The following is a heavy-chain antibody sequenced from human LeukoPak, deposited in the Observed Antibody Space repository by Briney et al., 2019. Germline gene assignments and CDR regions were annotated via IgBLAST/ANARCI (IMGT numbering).Heavy chain of an antibody. CDR3: ARSRAVRYFDL. J-gene: IGHJ2*01. Sequence: TSETLSLTYTVSDGSISTYYWSWIRQPPGKGLEWIGYIYYTGSTNYNPSLKSPVTISVDTSRNQISLKLSSVTAADTAVYYCARSRAVRYFDLWGRGTLVTVSS. CDR1: DGSISTYY. CDR2: IYYTGST. V-gene: IGHV4-59*08.